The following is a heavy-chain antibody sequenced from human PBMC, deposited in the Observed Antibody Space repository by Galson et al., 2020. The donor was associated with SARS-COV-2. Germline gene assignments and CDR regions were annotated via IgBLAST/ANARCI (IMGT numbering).Heavy chain of an antibody. Sequence: GGSLRLSCAASGFTFSSYGMHWVRQAPGKGLEWVAVIWYDESNKYYADSVKGRFTISRDNSKNTLYLQMNSLRAEDTVVYYCARDGQIYYDILTGYYRGAYYYYGMDVWGQGTTVTVSS. CDR2: IWYDESNK. V-gene: IGHV3-33*01. J-gene: IGHJ6*02. CDR3: ARDGQIYYDILTGYYRGAYYYYGMDV. D-gene: IGHD3-9*01. CDR1: GFTFSSYG.